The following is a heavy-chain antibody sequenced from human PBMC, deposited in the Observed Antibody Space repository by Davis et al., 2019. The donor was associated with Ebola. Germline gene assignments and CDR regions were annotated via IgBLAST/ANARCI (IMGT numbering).Heavy chain of an antibody. D-gene: IGHD6-19*01. CDR3: ARWMYSSGWSLDY. CDR2: ISSSGGST. Sequence: GESLKISCAASGFTFSSYTMGWVRQAPGKGLEWVSGISSSGGSTYYADSVKGRFTISRDNAKNSLYLQMNSLRAEDTAVYYCARWMYSSGWSLDYWGQGTLVTVSS. J-gene: IGHJ4*02. V-gene: IGHV3-23*01. CDR1: GFTFSSYT.